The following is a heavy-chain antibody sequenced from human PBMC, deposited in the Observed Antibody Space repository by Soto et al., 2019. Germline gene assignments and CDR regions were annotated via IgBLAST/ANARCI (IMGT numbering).Heavy chain of an antibody. Sequence: ASVKVSCKASGYTFTSYGISWVRQAPGQGLEWMGWISAYNGNTNYAQKLQGRVTMTTDTSTSTAYMGLRSLRSDDTAVYYCARGRIDYDFWSGYYMAFDIWGQGTMVTV. CDR1: GYTFTSYG. D-gene: IGHD3-3*01. CDR3: ARGRIDYDFWSGYYMAFDI. V-gene: IGHV1-18*01. CDR2: ISAYNGNT. J-gene: IGHJ3*02.